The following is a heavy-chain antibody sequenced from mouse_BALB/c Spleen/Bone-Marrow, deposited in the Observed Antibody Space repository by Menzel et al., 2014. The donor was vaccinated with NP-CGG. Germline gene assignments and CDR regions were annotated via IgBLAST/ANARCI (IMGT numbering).Heavy chain of an antibody. CDR1: GYTFTDTW. Sequence: QVQLQQPGPELAKPGASVKMSCKASGYTFTDTWIHWIKQRPGQGLEWIGYISPSTGYAEYNQNFKDEATLTVDKSSSTAYMQLSSLTSEDSAVYYCARDYWGQGTTLTVSS. J-gene: IGHJ2*01. CDR2: ISPSTGYA. V-gene: IGHV1-7*01. CDR3: ARDY.